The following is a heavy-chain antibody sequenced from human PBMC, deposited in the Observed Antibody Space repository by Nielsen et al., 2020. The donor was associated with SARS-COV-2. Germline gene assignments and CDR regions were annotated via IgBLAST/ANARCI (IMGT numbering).Heavy chain of an antibody. V-gene: IGHV3-21*01. D-gene: IGHD2-2*02. J-gene: IGHJ6*04. CDR3: ARIIIQCSSTHCYTLGGMDV. CDR2: LSGSSRYI. Sequence: GGSLRLSCAASGFNFSGHSMSWVRQAPGKGLEWVSSLSGSSRYIYYADSLQGRFTISRDNAQNSLFLQMNSLRAEDTAVYYYARIIIQCSSTHCYTLGGMDVWGKGTTVTVSS. CDR1: GFNFSGHS.